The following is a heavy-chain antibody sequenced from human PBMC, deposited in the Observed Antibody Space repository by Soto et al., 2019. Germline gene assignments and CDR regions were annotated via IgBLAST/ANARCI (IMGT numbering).Heavy chain of an antibody. J-gene: IGHJ6*02. D-gene: IGHD3-10*01. CDR2: IYPGDSDT. CDR1: GYSFTSYW. V-gene: IGHV5-51*01. Sequence: GESLKISCKGSGYSFTSYWIGWVRQMPGKGLEWMGIIYPGDSDTRYSPSFQGQVTISADKSISTAYLQWSSLKASDTAMYYCARCGSGSYSPYGMAVWGQGTTVTVSS. CDR3: ARCGSGSYSPYGMAV.